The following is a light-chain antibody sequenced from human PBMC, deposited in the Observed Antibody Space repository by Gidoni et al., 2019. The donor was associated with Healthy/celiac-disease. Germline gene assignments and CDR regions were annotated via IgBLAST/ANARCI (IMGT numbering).Light chain of an antibody. J-gene: IGKJ4*01. CDR3: QQRSNWPPLT. CDR2: DAS. V-gene: IGKV3-11*01. Sequence: EIVFTQSPATLSLSPGERATLSCRASQSVSSSLAWYQQKPGQAPRLLIYDASNRATGIPARFSGSGAGTDVTLTISSIEPEDFAVYYCQQRSNWPPLTFGGGTKVEIK. CDR1: QSVSSS.